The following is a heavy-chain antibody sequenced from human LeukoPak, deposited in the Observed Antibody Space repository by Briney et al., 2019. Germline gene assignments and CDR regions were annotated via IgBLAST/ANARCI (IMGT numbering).Heavy chain of an antibody. CDR2: IYYSGST. D-gene: IGHD1-26*01. CDR1: GGSISSGGYY. Sequence: SETLSLTCTVSGGSISSGGYYWSWIRQPPGKGLEWIGYIYYSGSTNYNPSLKSRVTISVDTSKNQFSLKLNSVTAADTAVYYCARDRYSGSYWGYFDYWGQGTLVTVSS. CDR3: ARDRYSGSYWGYFDY. V-gene: IGHV4-61*08. J-gene: IGHJ4*02.